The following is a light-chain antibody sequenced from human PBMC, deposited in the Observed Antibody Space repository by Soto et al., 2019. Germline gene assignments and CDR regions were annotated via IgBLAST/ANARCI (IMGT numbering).Light chain of an antibody. CDR1: SSNIGAGYD. V-gene: IGLV1-40*01. CDR2: GNS. CDR3: QSYDSSLRGYYV. Sequence: QSVLTQPPSVSGAPGQRVTISCTGSSSNIGAGYDVHWYQQLPGTAPKLLIYGNSNRPSGVPDRFSGSKSGTSASLAITGLQAEDESDYYCQSYDSSLRGYYVFGTGTTVT. J-gene: IGLJ1*01.